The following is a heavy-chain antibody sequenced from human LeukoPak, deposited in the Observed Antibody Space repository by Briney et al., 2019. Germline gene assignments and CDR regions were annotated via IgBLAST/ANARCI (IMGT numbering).Heavy chain of an antibody. CDR2: IRYDGTNK. CDR3: AKDEEYCGGDCYAFNI. Sequence: GGSLRLSCAASGFMFSNYGMHWVRQAPGKGLAWVTFIRYDGTNKYYADSVKGRFTVSRDNSQNTLYLQMNSLRAEDTGVYYCAKDEEYCGGDCYAFNIWGQGTMVTVSS. CDR1: GFMFSNYG. J-gene: IGHJ3*02. D-gene: IGHD2-21*02. V-gene: IGHV3-30*02.